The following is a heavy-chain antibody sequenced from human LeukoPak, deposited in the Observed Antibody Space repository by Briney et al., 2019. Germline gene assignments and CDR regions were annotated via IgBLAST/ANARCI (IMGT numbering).Heavy chain of an antibody. D-gene: IGHD6-13*01. Sequence: GGSLRLSCVVSGFTFSSYGMHWVRQAPGKGLEWVAFMTYDGSKRPYADSVKGRFTISRDNSKNTLYLQMNSLRAEDTAVYYCAKDLAAAFFDYWGQGTLVTVSS. CDR3: AKDLAAAFFDY. CDR1: GFTFSSYG. CDR2: MTYDGSKR. V-gene: IGHV3-30*02. J-gene: IGHJ4*02.